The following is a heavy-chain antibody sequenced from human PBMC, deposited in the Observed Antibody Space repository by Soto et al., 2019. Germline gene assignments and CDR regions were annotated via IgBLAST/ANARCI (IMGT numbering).Heavy chain of an antibody. CDR2: VIPIFGTA. CDR3: ATSIFDFWGGDYKYSSLFDY. V-gene: IGHV1-69*13. J-gene: IGHJ4*01. CDR1: GATFTSYA. D-gene: IGHD3-3*01. Sequence: GASVKVSCKAAGATFTSYAISWVRQALGQGLEWMGEVIPIFGTANYAQKFQGRVTITADESTSTAYMELSSLRSEDTAVYYCATSIFDFWGGDYKYSSLFDYWGHGSLVTVYX.